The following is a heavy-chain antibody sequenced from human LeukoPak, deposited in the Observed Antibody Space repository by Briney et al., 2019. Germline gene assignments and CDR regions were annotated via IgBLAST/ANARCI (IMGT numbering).Heavy chain of an antibody. CDR3: ARGSGGLDAFDI. Sequence: ASVKVSCKASGYTFTGYYMHWVRQAPGQGLEWMRWTNPNSGGTNYAQKFQGRVTMTRDTSISTAYMELRSLRSDDTAVYYCARGSGGLDAFDIWGQGTMVTVSS. CDR1: GYTFTGYY. CDR2: TNPNSGGT. V-gene: IGHV1-2*02. J-gene: IGHJ3*02. D-gene: IGHD2-8*02.